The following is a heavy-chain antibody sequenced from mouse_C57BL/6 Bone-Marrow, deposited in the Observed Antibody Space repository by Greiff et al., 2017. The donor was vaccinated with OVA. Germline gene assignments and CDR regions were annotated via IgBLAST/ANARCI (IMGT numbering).Heavy chain of an antibody. J-gene: IGHJ1*03. V-gene: IGHV5-17*01. CDR2: ISSGSSTI. D-gene: IGHD4-1*01. Sequence: EVKLVESGGGLVKPGGSLKLSCAASGFTFSDYGMHWVRQAPEKGLEWVAYISSGSSTIYYAVTVKGRFTISRDNAKNTLFLQMTSLRSEDTAMYYCARLGDWDVGYFDVWGTGTTVTVSS. CDR3: ARLGDWDVGYFDV. CDR1: GFTFSDYG.